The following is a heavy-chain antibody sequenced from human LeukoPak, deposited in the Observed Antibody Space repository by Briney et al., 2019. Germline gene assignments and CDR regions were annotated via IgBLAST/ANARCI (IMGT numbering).Heavy chain of an antibody. J-gene: IGHJ5*02. V-gene: IGHV5-51*01. D-gene: IGHD2-2*01. CDR2: IYPGDSDT. CDR3: ARARSSTSQINWFDP. CDR1: GYSFTSYW. Sequence: GESLKISRKGSGYSFTSYWIGWVRQMPGKGLEWMGIIYPGDSDTRYSPSFQGQVTISADKSISTAYLQWSSLKASDTAMYYCARARSSTSQINWFDPWGQGTLVTVSS.